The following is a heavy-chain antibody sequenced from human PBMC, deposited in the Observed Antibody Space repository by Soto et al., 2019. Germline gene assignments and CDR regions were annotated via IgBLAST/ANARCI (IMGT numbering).Heavy chain of an antibody. D-gene: IGHD4-17*01. CDR3: ARSPEATVTAFDY. J-gene: IGHJ4*02. CDR1: GGSISSGGYY. Sequence: QVQLQESGPGLVKPSQTXSLTCXVSGGSISSGGYYWSWIRQHPGKGLEWIGYIYYSGSTYYNPSLKSRVTISVDTSKNQFSLKLSSVTAADTAVYYCARSPEATVTAFDYWGQGTLVTVSS. V-gene: IGHV4-31*03. CDR2: IYYSGST.